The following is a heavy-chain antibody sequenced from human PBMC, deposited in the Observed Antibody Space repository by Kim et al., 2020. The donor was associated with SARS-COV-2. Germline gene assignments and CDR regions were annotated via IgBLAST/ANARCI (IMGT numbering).Heavy chain of an antibody. D-gene: IGHD6-13*01. CDR2: ISYDGSNK. Sequence: GGSLRLSCAASGFTFSSYGMHWVRQAPGKGLEWVAVISYDGSNKYYADSVKGRFTISRDNSKNTLYLQMNSLRAEDTAVYYCAKDFEPLIAAAVYFDYWGQGTLVTVSS. CDR1: GFTFSSYG. V-gene: IGHV3-30*18. J-gene: IGHJ4*02. CDR3: AKDFEPLIAAAVYFDY.